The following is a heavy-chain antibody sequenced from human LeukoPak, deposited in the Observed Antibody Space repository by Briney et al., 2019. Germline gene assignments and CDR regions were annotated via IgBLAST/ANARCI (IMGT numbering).Heavy chain of an antibody. J-gene: IGHJ4*02. D-gene: IGHD3-3*01. V-gene: IGHV4-34*01. CDR1: GGSFSGYY. Sequence: SETLSLTCAVYGGSFSGYYWSWIRQPPGKGLEWIGEINHSGSTNYNPSLKSRVTISVDTSKNQFSLKLSSVTAADTAVYYCARRKVWASGYYLDYWGQGTLVTVSS. CDR2: INHSGST. CDR3: ARRKVWASGYYLDY.